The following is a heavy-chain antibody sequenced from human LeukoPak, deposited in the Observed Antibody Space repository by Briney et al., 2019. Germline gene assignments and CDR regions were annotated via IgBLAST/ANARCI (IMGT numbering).Heavy chain of an antibody. J-gene: IGHJ4*02. D-gene: IGHD3-3*01. Sequence: GLSXXXAGXXFXSYWMKWGRPAPXKGVERVGNIKQDGSEKYDLDSVKGGLTISRDNAKNLLYLQMTSLRAEDTAVYYCAGGQGFLIDYWGQGTLVTVSS. CDR1: GXXFXSYW. CDR3: AGGQGFLIDY. CDR2: IKQDGSEK. V-gene: IGHV3-7*01.